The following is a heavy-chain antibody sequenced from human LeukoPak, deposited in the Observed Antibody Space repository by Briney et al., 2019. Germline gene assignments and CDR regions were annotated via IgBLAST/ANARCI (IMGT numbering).Heavy chain of an antibody. V-gene: IGHV4-34*01. CDR3: ARGRRNSITIFGVVIRARRAFDY. Sequence: SETLSLTCAVYGGSFSGYYWSWFRQPPGKGLEWIGEINHSGSTNYNPSLKSRVTISVDTSKNQFSLKLSSVTAADTAVYYCARGRRNSITIFGVVIRARRAFDYWGQGTLVTVSS. CDR2: INHSGST. CDR1: GGSFSGYY. D-gene: IGHD3-3*01. J-gene: IGHJ4*02.